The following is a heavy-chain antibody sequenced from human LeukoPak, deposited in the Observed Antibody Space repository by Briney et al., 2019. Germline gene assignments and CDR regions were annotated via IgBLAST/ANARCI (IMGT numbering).Heavy chain of an antibody. CDR3: ARGPILVRGVIMADSVGGMDV. D-gene: IGHD3-10*01. J-gene: IGHJ6*02. CDR2: MNPNSDNT. V-gene: IGHV1-8*01. CDR1: GYIFTSYD. Sequence: ASVKVSCKASGYIFTSYDINWVRQATGQGPEWMAWMNPNSDNTGYAQKFQGRITMTRGTSISTAYMELSSLSSEDTAVYYCARGPILVRGVIMADSVGGMDVWGQGTTVTVSS.